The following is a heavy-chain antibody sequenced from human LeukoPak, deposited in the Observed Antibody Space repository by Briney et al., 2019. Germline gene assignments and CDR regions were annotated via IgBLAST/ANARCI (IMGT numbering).Heavy chain of an antibody. CDR1: GFTFGSSA. D-gene: IGHD6-13*01. Sequence: GGSLRLSCAASGFTFGSSAMSWVRQAPGKGPEWVSTFSRSGPDTYYADSEKGRFTIFRDNSKNTLYLQMNRLRAEDTAVYYCAKGSLGSWYYFDYWGQGTLVTVSS. CDR2: FSRSGPDT. J-gene: IGHJ4*02. CDR3: AKGSLGSWYYFDY. V-gene: IGHV3-23*01.